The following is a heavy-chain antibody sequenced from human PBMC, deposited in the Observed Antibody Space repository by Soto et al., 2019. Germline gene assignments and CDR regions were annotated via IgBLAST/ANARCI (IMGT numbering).Heavy chain of an antibody. Sequence: ASVKVSCKASGYTFSGYYMQWVRQAPGQGLEWMGWINPNSGDTNYAQKFQGRVTMTRDTPISTAYMELSRLTSADTAVYWCARDVVAGRYYYGMDVWGQGTTVTVSS. CDR2: INPNSGDT. CDR1: GYTFSGYY. D-gene: IGHD6-19*01. J-gene: IGHJ6*01. CDR3: ARDVVAGRYYYGMDV. V-gene: IGHV1-2*02.